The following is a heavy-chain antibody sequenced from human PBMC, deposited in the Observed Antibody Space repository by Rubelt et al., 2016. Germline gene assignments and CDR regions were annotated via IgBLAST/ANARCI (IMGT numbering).Heavy chain of an antibody. D-gene: IGHD2-15*01. CDR2: ISAYNGNT. Sequence: QVQLVQSGAEVKKPGASVKVSCKASGYTFTSYGISWVRQAPGQGLEWMGWISAYNGNTNYAQKLQGRVTMTTDTSTSTAYMELRSLRSDDTAVYYCARDLPGYCSGGSCYPHYYYYGMDVWGQGTTVTVSS. J-gene: IGHJ6*02. CDR1: GYTFTSYG. CDR3: ARDLPGYCSGGSCYPHYYYYGMDV. V-gene: IGHV1-18*01.